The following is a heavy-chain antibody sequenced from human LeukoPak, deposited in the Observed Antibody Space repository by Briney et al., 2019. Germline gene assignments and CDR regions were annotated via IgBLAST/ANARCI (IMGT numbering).Heavy chain of an antibody. D-gene: IGHD4-23*01. Sequence: PGGSLRLSCVTSGLTFTNHGFHWRRQAADKGLEWVAFVRNDGFDTYYSNSVKGRLSISRDDSKNTVYLQMNSLRAEDTALYYCARDRGKDYFADWGQGTQVTVSS. CDR3: ARDRGKDYFAD. J-gene: IGHJ4*02. CDR1: GLTFTNHG. V-gene: IGHV3-30*02. CDR2: VRNDGFDT.